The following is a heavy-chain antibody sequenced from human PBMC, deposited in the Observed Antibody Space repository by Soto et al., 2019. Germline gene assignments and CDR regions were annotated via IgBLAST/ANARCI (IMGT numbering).Heavy chain of an antibody. J-gene: IGHJ6*03. CDR2: INHSGST. V-gene: IGHV4-34*01. CDR1: GGSFSGYY. Sequence: PSETLSLTCAVYGGSFSGYYWSWIRQPPGKGLEWIGEINHSGSTNYNPSLKNRVTISVDTSKNQSSLKLSSVTAADTAVYYCASAGDYAAFSYYYYMDVWGKGTTVTVSS. D-gene: IGHD4-17*01. CDR3: ASAGDYAAFSYYYYMDV.